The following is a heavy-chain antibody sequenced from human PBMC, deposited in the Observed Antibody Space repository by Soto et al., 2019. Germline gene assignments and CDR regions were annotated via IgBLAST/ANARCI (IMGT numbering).Heavy chain of an antibody. CDR2: IIPIFGTP. D-gene: IGHD3-22*01. J-gene: IGHJ4*02. V-gene: IGHV1-69*01. CDR3: ARGYTDYDDHSYYVDS. CDR1: GGTFSTSL. Sequence: QVQLVQSGAEVKKPGSSVKVSCKASGGTFSTSLISWVRQAPGQGLEWMGGIIPIFGTPNYAQKFQGRVTVTAYESTSTVYMGLNSLRSEDTAMYYCARGYTDYDDHSYYVDSWGQGTQVTVSS.